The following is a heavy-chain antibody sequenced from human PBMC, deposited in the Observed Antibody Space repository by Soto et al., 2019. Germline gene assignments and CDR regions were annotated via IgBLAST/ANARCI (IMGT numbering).Heavy chain of an antibody. D-gene: IGHD2-21*01. CDR3: ARVGDIGLVWFDP. V-gene: IGHV3-21*01. J-gene: IGHJ5*02. CDR2: ISSCSSYI. CDR1: GCTFSSYS. Sequence: GGPLRLSCAASGCTFSSYSMNWVRQAPGKGLEWVSSISSCSSYIYYADSVKGRFTISRDNAKNSLYLQMNSLRAEDTAVYYCARVGDIGLVWFDPWGQGTPVTVSS.